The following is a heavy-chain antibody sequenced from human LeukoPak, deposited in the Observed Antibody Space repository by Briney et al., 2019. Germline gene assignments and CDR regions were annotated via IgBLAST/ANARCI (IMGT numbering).Heavy chain of an antibody. CDR3: AREYSDSSGYYYGLDN. Sequence: GGSLRLSCAASGFTFSNAWMSWVRQAPGKGLEWVGRTKSKTDGGTTDYAAPVKGRFTISRDDSKNTVYLQMNSLRAEDTALYYCAREYSDSSGYYYGLDNWGQGTLVTVSS. CDR2: TKSKTDGGTT. V-gene: IGHV3-15*01. J-gene: IGHJ4*02. D-gene: IGHD3-22*01. CDR1: GFTFSNAW.